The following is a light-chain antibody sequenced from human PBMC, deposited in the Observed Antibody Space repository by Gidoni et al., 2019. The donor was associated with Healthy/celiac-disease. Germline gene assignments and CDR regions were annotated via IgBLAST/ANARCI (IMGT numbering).Light chain of an antibody. CDR3: QQRSNLFT. CDR1: QSVSSY. CDR2: DAS. Sequence: ELVLTQSPATLSLSPGERATLSCRASQSVSSYLAWYQQKPGQAPRLLIYDASNRATGIPARFSGSGSGTDFTLTISSLEPEDFAVYDCQQRSNLFTFXPXTKVDIK. V-gene: IGKV3-11*01. J-gene: IGKJ3*01.